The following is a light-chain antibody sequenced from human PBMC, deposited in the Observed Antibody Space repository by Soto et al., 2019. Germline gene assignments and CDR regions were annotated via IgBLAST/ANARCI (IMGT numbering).Light chain of an antibody. CDR1: ESVSTF. J-gene: IGKJ4*01. Sequence: EIVLTQSPATLSLSAGERATLSCRASESVSTFLAWYRQKPGQAPRLLIYDASNRATGIPSRFSGSGSGTDFTLTISSLEPEDFAVYYCQQRSNWPPLTFGGGTKVDIK. V-gene: IGKV3-11*01. CDR2: DAS. CDR3: QQRSNWPPLT.